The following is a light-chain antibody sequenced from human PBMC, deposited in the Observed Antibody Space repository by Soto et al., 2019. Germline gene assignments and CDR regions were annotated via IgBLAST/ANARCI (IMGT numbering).Light chain of an antibody. CDR1: QSVRSN. CDR3: QQYNNWPPT. V-gene: IGKV3-15*01. Sequence: EIVMTQSPAPLSVSPGERVTLSCRASQSVRSNLAWYQQKPGQAPRLLIYGASTRATGIPARFSGSGSGTEFTLTISSLQSEDFALYYCQQYNNWPPTFGQGTKVEIK. J-gene: IGKJ1*01. CDR2: GAS.